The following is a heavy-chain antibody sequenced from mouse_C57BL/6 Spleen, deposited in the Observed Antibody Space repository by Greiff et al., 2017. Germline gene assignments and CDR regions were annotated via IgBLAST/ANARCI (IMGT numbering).Heavy chain of an antibody. J-gene: IGHJ4*01. CDR1: GYTFTSYW. V-gene: IGHV1-52*01. CDR2: IDPSDSET. CDR3: ARGKDYYGSSYRYAMDY. D-gene: IGHD1-1*01. Sequence: QVQLQQPGAELVRPGSSVKLSCKASGYTFTSYWMHWVKQRPIQGLEWIGNIDPSDSETHYNQKFKDKATLTVDKSSSTAYMQLSSLTSEDSAVXYCARGKDYYGSSYRYAMDYWGQGTSVTVSS.